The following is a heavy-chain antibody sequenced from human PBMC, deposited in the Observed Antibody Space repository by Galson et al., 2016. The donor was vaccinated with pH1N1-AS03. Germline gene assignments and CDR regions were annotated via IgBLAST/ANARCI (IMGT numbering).Heavy chain of an antibody. Sequence: SLRLSCAASGFSFGDFALHWVRQAPGKGLEWVACISYGGSEKYYADSVQGRVTISRDNSKNTVHLDLNSLRGADTAVYYCVRSLATAGNYWGQGTLVIVSS. CDR2: ISYGGSEK. V-gene: IGHV3-30*04. CDR1: GFSFGDFA. J-gene: IGHJ4*02. D-gene: IGHD6-13*01. CDR3: VRSLATAGNY.